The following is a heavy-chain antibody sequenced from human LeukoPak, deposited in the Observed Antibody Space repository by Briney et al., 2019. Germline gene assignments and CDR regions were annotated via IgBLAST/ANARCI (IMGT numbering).Heavy chain of an antibody. CDR2: INHSGST. CDR3: ARGLKWDYVETRLWNY. V-gene: IGHV4-34*01. D-gene: IGHD1-26*01. J-gene: IGHJ4*02. CDR1: GGSFGGYY. Sequence: SETLSLTYAVYGGSFGGYYWSWIRQPPGKGLEWIGEINHSGSTNYNPSLKSRVTISVDTSKNQFSLELSSVTAADTSVYYCARGLKWDYVETRLWNYWGQGTLVTVSS.